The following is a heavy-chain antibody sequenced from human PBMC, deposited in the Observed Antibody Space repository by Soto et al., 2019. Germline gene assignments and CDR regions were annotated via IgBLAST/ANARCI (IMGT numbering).Heavy chain of an antibody. CDR3: ARERLGENNWFDP. CDR2: IYYSGST. D-gene: IGHD3-16*01. CDR1: GGSISSGDYY. Sequence: QVQLQESGPGLVKPSQTLSLTCTVSGGSISSGDYYWSWIRQPPGKGLEWIGYIYYSGSTYYNSYLKSRVTISVDTSKSQFSLKLSSVTAADTAVYYCARERLGENNWFDPWGQGTLVTVSS. V-gene: IGHV4-30-4*01. J-gene: IGHJ5*02.